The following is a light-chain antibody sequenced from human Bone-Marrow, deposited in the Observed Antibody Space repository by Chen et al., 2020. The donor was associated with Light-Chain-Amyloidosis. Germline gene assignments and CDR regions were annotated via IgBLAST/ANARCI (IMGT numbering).Light chain of an antibody. CDR3: QQYGTSPLT. CDR2: GSS. V-gene: IGKV3-20*01. J-gene: IGKJ4*01. CDR1: QTISSNY. Sequence: EIVLTQAPGTLSLSPGEGANLSCRASQTISSNYLTWYQQKFGQAPRLLIYGSSSRATGLPDRFTGSGSGTDFTLTINRLEPEDFAMYYCQQYGTSPLTFGGGIKVEIK.